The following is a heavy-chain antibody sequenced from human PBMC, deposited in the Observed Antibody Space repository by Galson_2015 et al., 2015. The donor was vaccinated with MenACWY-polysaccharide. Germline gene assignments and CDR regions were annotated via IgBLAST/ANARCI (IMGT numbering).Heavy chain of an antibody. J-gene: IGHJ4*02. D-gene: IGHD3-10*01. V-gene: IGHV3-33*08. CDR2: IWYDGSKE. Sequence: LRLSCAASGFPFTASGMHWVRQAPGKGLEWVALIWYDGSKEYYAGSVKGRFTISKDNSKNTVYLRMNSLRAEDTAVYYCARALRGITVDDWGQGTLVAVSS. CDR3: ARALRGITVDD. CDR1: GFPFTASG.